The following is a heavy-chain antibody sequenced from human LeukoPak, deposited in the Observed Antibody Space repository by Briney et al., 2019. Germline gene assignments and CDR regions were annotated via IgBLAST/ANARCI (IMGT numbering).Heavy chain of an antibody. V-gene: IGHV1-2*02. J-gene: IGHJ5*02. CDR2: VHPHSGKT. CDR3: ARERLMRFLEWLPHNWFDP. CDR1: GYSFTGYY. D-gene: IGHD3-3*01. Sequence: ASVKVSCKASGYSFTGYYIHWVRQAPGQGLEWMGWVHPHSGKTNYTQRFQGRVTMTRDTSISTAYMELNRLRSDDTAIYYCARERLMRFLEWLPHNWFDPWGQGTLVIVSS.